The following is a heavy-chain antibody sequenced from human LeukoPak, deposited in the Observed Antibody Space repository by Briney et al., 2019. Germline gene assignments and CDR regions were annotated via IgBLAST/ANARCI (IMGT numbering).Heavy chain of an antibody. CDR3: ARRKARDLILDY. CDR2: SDPKDGET. D-gene: IGHD3/OR15-3a*01. J-gene: IGHJ4*02. V-gene: IGHV1-24*01. Sequence: GASVKVSCKVSGYTLTELSMHWVRQAPGKGLEWMGGSDPKDGETIYAQKFQGRVTMTEDTSTDTAYMELSSLRSEDTAVYYCARRKARDLILDYWGQGTLVTVSS. CDR1: GYTLTELS.